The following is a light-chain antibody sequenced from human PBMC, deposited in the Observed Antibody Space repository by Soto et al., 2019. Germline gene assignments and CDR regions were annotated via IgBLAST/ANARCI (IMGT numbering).Light chain of an antibody. CDR1: QDISHY. V-gene: IGKV1-33*01. J-gene: IGKJ1*01. CDR3: KHSAIYSEA. Sequence: DIQMTQNKTSLSASVGDRVTLTWQASQDISHYLNWYQQKPGKAPKLLIADASTLETGVPSRFSGSGSGTEFTLTISSLQPDDFATYYCKHSAIYSEAFGHGTKVDI. CDR2: DAS.